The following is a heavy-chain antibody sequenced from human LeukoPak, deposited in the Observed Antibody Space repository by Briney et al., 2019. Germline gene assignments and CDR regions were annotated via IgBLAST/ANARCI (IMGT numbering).Heavy chain of an antibody. D-gene: IGHD3-22*01. V-gene: IGHV4-34*01. CDR3: ARGDSSGYRY. CDR2: INHSGST. CDR1: GGSFSGYY. Sequence: SETLSLTCADYGGSFSGYYWSWIRQPPGKGLEWIGEINHSGSTNYNPSLKSRVTISVDTSKNQFSLKLSSVTAADTAVYYCARGDSSGYRYWGQGTLVTVSS. J-gene: IGHJ4*02.